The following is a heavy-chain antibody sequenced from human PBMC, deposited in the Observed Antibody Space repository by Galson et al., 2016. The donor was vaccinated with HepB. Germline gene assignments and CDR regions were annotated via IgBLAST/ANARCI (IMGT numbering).Heavy chain of an antibody. D-gene: IGHD6-19*01. Sequence: SVKVSCKASGYTFASYGIIWVRQAPGQGLEWMGWISAYNGNTNYAQKLQGRVTMTTDTSTSTAYMELRSLRSDDTAVYYCARDWLVAVFDYWGQGTLVTVSS. V-gene: IGHV1-18*01. CDR3: ARDWLVAVFDY. CDR1: GYTFASYG. CDR2: ISAYNGNT. J-gene: IGHJ4*02.